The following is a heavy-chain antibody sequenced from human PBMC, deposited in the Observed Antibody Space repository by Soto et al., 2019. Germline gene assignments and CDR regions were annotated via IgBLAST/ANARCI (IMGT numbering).Heavy chain of an antibody. CDR3: VRSRESSIVGPPDY. D-gene: IGHD1-26*01. V-gene: IGHV1-18*01. Sequence: GASVKVSCKPSGYTFTSYGISWVRQAPGQGLEWMGRISGFSGTTNFAQRFQGRVNMTTDTSTSTVYMGLRSLTSDDTAIYYCVRSRESSIVGPPDYCGPGALVTVSS. CDR2: ISGFSGTT. J-gene: IGHJ4*02. CDR1: GYTFTSYG.